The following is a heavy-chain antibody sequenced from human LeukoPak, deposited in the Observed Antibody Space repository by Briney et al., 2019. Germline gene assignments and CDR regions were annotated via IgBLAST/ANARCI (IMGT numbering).Heavy chain of an antibody. CDR2: ISSSSSYI. Sequence: PGGSLRLSCAASGFTFSSYSMNWVRQAPGKGLEWVSSISSSSSYIYYADSVKGRFTISRDSAKNSLYLQMNSLRAEDTAVYYCARDSTTVTSSGFDYWGQGTLVTVSS. CDR1: GFTFSSYS. J-gene: IGHJ4*02. V-gene: IGHV3-21*01. CDR3: ARDSTTVTSSGFDY. D-gene: IGHD4-17*01.